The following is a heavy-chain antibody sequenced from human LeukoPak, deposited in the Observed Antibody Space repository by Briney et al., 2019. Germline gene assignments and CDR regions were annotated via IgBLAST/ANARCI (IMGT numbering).Heavy chain of an antibody. J-gene: IGHJ2*01. CDR3: ARVGDHSPWYLDL. Sequence: GGSLRLSCAASGFTFSTNYMNWVRQAPGKGLEWVSILYSGSSTYYTDSVEGRFTISTDSSKNTLFLQMNDLSAEDTAVYYCARVGDHSPWYLDLWGRGTLVTVSS. D-gene: IGHD2-21*01. CDR2: LYSGSST. V-gene: IGHV3-53*01. CDR1: GFTFSTNY.